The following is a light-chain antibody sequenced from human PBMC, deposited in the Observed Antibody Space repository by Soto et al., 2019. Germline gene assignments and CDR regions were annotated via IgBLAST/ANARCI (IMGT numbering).Light chain of an antibody. CDR2: GAS. CDR3: QQYGSSPPAVT. V-gene: IGKV3-20*01. CDR1: QSVNSTY. Sequence: EIVLTQSPGTLSLSPGERVTLSCRASQSVNSTYLAWYQQKPGQAPRLLIYGASTRATGIPDRFSGSESGTDVTLTISRLEPEDFAVYYCQQYGSSPPAVTFGQGTKLEIK. J-gene: IGKJ2*01.